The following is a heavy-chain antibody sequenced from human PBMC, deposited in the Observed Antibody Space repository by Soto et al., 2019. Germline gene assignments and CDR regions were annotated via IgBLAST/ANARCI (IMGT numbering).Heavy chain of an antibody. D-gene: IGHD2-2*01. CDR2: IIPIFGTA. V-gene: IGHV1-69*13. Sequence: SVKVSCKASGVTFSSYAISWVRQAPGQGLEWMGGIIPIFGTANYAQKFQGRVTITADESTSTAYMELSSLRSEDTAVYYCARDVLGYCSSTSCPQYQHWGQGTLVTVSS. J-gene: IGHJ1*01. CDR3: ARDVLGYCSSTSCPQYQH. CDR1: GVTFSSYA.